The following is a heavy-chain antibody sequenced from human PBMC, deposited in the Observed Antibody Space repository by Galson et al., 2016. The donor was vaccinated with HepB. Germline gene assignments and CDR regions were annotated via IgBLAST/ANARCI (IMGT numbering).Heavy chain of an antibody. D-gene: IGHD2-2*01. J-gene: IGHJ6*02. CDR3: AKGLAYCSGTSCLSYSDSPGGGMDV. CDR1: GFAFSTFG. V-gene: IGHV3-33*06. CDR2: IWYDGNNK. Sequence: SLRLSCAASGFAFSTFGMHWVRQAPGKGLEWVAVIWYDGNNKYYLNSVKGRFTISRDNSKNMLYLQLNSLRVEDTAVYYCAKGLAYCSGTSCLSYSDSPGGGMDVWGQGTTVTV.